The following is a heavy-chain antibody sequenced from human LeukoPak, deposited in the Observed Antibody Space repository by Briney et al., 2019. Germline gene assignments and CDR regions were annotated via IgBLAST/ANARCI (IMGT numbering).Heavy chain of an antibody. CDR1: GFTFSSYT. D-gene: IGHD4/OR15-4a*01. V-gene: IGHV3-48*02. J-gene: IGHJ4*02. CDR3: ARDQDYAFDY. CDR2: ISTTSNI. Sequence: GGSLRLFCAASGFTFSSYTMNWLRQAPGKGLEWVSYISTTSNIWYADSVKGRFTISRDNAKNSLYLQMNSLRDEDTAVYCCARDQDYAFDYWGQGTLVTVSS.